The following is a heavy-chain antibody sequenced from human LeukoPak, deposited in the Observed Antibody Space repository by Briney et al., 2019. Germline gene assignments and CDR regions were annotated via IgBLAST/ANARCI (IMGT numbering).Heavy chain of an antibody. CDR1: GFTFNKYW. V-gene: IGHV3-7*01. CDR3: ARDYCSRSSCYENAFDI. Sequence: GGSLRLSCAASGFTFNKYWMSWVRQAPGEGLEWVANIKQDGSDNYYVDSVKGRFTISRDNAKNSLYLQMNSLRAEDTGVYYCARDYCSRSSCYENAFDIWGQGTMVTVSS. D-gene: IGHD2-2*01. CDR2: IKQDGSDN. J-gene: IGHJ3*02.